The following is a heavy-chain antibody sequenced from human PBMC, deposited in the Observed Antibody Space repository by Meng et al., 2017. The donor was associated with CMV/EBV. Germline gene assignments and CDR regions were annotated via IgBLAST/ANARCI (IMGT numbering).Heavy chain of an antibody. CDR3: ARDPLKRSKDYAQGYYCYYGMDV. CDR2: IIPIFGTA. V-gene: IGHV1-69*05. D-gene: IGHD4-17*01. CDR1: GGTFSSYA. Sequence: SVKVSCKASGGTFSSYAISWVRQAPGQGLEWMGGIIPIFGTANYAQKFQGRVTITTDESTSTAYMELSSLRSEDTAVYYCARDPLKRSKDYAQGYYCYYGMDVWGQGTTVTVSS. J-gene: IGHJ6*02.